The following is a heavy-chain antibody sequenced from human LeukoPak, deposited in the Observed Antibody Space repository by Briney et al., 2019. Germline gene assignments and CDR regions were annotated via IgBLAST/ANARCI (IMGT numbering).Heavy chain of an antibody. V-gene: IGHV1-2*02. Sequence: ASLRVSCKASGFTFTGYYMHWVREAPGQGLEWMGWINPDSGGTNYAQKFQGRVTMTRDTSISTAYMEMSTLRSPDTAVYYCARDLCSSTSCYWFDPSREARLATVSS. CDR2: INPDSGGT. D-gene: IGHD2-2*01. CDR1: GFTFTGYY. CDR3: ARDLCSSTSCYWFDP. J-gene: IGHJ5*01.